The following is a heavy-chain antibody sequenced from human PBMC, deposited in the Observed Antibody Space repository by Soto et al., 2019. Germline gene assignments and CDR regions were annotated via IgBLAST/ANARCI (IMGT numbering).Heavy chain of an antibody. CDR3: AREMGYCISTSCPFDY. CDR2: TSYDGSNK. V-gene: IGHV3-30-3*01. CDR1: GFTFHNYA. J-gene: IGHJ4*02. Sequence: PGGSLRLSCEASGFTFHNYAMHWVRQAPGKGLEWVAITSYDGSNKYHADSVKGRFTISRDNSKNTLSLQMNSLRAEDTAVYYCAREMGYCISTSCPFDYWGQGTLVTVSS. D-gene: IGHD2-2*01.